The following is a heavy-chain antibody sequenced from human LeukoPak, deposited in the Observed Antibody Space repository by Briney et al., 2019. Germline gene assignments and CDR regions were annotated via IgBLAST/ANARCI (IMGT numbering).Heavy chain of an antibody. Sequence: ASVKVSCKASGGTFSSYAISWVRQAPGQGLEWMGGIIPIFGTANYAQKFQGRVTITADESTSTAYMELSSLRSEDTAVYYCARDRIVVVPAAIGGSDAFDIWGQGTMVTVSS. V-gene: IGHV1-69*13. CDR2: IIPIFGTA. CDR1: GGTFSSYA. CDR3: ARDRIVVVPAAIGGSDAFDI. D-gene: IGHD2-2*01. J-gene: IGHJ3*02.